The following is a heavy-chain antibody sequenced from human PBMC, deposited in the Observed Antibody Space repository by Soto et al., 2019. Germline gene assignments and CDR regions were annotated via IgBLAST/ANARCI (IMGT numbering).Heavy chain of an antibody. CDR2: ISSSSSYI. CDR1: GFTFSSYS. CDR3: ARGITIFGVADYFDY. V-gene: IGHV3-21*01. D-gene: IGHD3-3*01. Sequence: GGSLRLSCAASGFTFSSYSMNWVRQAPGKGLEWVSSISSSSSYIYYADSVKGRFTISRDNAKNSLYLQMNSLRAEDTAVYYCARGITIFGVADYFDYWGQGTLVTVS. J-gene: IGHJ4*02.